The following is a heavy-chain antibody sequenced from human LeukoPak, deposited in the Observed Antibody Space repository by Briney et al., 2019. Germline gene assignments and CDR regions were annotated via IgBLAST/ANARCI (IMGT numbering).Heavy chain of an antibody. Sequence: SETLSLTCAVYGGSFSGYYWSWIRQPPGKGLEWIGEINHSGSTNYNPSLKSRVTISVDTSKNQFSLKLSSVTAADTAVYFCARVTYFSGWFQTPIFDYWGQGALLTVSS. J-gene: IGHJ4*02. D-gene: IGHD6-19*01. CDR2: INHSGST. CDR3: ARVTYFSGWFQTPIFDY. CDR1: GGSFSGYY. V-gene: IGHV4-34*01.